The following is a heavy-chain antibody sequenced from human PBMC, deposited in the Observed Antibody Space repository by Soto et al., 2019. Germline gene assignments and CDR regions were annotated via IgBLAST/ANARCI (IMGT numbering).Heavy chain of an antibody. CDR2: IYPGDSET. CDR1: GYSFANYW. Sequence: PGESLKISCKASGYSFANYWIGWVCQKHGKGLEWMGVIYPGDSETTYSPSFEGQVIISVDRSRGTAFLEWSSLKASDTAMYYCARPGAPTDTVVYDFWGQGTQVTVSS. D-gene: IGHD5-18*01. CDR3: ARPGAPTDTVVYDF. J-gene: IGHJ4*02. V-gene: IGHV5-51*01.